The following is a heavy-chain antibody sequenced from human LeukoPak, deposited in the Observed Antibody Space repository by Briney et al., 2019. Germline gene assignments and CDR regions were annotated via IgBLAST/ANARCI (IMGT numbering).Heavy chain of an antibody. CDR3: ARFRIYGDYKRENWFDP. CDR1: GFTFSSYA. D-gene: IGHD4-17*01. CDR2: ISYDGSNK. J-gene: IGHJ5*02. V-gene: IGHV3-30-3*01. Sequence: GGSLRLSCAASGFTFSSYAMHWVRQAPGKGLEGVAVISYDGSNKYYADSVKGRFTISRDNSKNTLYLQMNSLRAEDTAVYYCARFRIYGDYKRENWFDPWGQGTLVTVSS.